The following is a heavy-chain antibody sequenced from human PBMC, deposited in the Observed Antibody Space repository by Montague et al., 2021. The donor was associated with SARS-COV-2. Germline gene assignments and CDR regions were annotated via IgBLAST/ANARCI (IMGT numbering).Heavy chain of an antibody. CDR1: GFTFGSYA. D-gene: IGHD5-12*01. J-gene: IGHJ5*02. CDR3: ARTNSGKHLVGSGWFDP. Sequence: SLRLSCATSGFTFGSYAMSWVRQAPGKGLEWLSGIDSGGGAVFDADSVKGRFTTSRDNYKNTLYLQMNSLTADDTAVYYCARTNSGKHLVGSGWFDPWGQGTLVTVSS. V-gene: IGHV3-23*03. CDR2: IDSGGGAV.